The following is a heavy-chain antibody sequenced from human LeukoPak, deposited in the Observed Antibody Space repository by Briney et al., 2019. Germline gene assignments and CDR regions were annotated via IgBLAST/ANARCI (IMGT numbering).Heavy chain of an antibody. CDR1: GFTFSSYA. CDR3: AKDWYRGMDV. D-gene: IGHD6-13*01. Sequence: GGSLRLSCAASGFTFSSYAMSWVRQATGKALECVSVNSGGGGSTYYADSVKGRFTISRDNSRNTLYLQMNSLRAEDSAVYYCAKDWYRGMDVWGQGTTVTVSS. V-gene: IGHV3-23*01. J-gene: IGHJ6*02. CDR2: NSGGGGST.